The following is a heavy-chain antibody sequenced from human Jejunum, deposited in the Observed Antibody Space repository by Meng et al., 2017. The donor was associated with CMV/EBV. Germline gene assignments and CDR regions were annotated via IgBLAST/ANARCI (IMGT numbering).Heavy chain of an antibody. V-gene: IGHV3-21*01. CDR2: INGSSTYI. D-gene: IGHD4-17*01. J-gene: IGHJ5*02. Sequence: GFTFPSYSITWVRQAPGKGLEWLSYINGSSTYIYHADSVKGRFTISRDNAKNSVYLQMNRLRAEDTAVYYCARAIDYGDPNWFDPWGQGTLVTVSS. CDR1: GFTFPSYS. CDR3: ARAIDYGDPNWFDP.